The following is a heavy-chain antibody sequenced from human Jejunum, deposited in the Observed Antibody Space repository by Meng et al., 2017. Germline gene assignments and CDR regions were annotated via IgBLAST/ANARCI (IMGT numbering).Heavy chain of an antibody. CDR2: IDHRGSP. CDR1: GYSITTNTY. CDR3: AKHGGYYQHY. V-gene: IGHV4-4*02. Sequence: QLQLPKSGPGLVKPSGTLSLTCTVAGYSITTNTYWSWVRQSPEKGLEWIGQIDHRGSPYYNPSLKSRVTMSVDKSKSQVSLQLTSVTAADTAAYYCAKHGGYYQHYWGQGTLVTVSS. D-gene: IGHD3-22*01. J-gene: IGHJ4*02.